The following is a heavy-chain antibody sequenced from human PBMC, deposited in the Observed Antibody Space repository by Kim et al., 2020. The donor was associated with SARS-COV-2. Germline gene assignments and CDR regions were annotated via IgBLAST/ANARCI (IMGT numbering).Heavy chain of an antibody. CDR2: IYDSGST. J-gene: IGHJ4*02. Sequence: SETLSLTCTVSGGSVSSGSYYWSWIRQPPGKGLEWIGYIYDSGSTNYNPSLKSRVTISVDTSKNQFSLKLSSVTAADTAVYYCARRRYYDSSGFFYWGQGPLVTVSA. V-gene: IGHV4-61*01. CDR1: GGSVSSGSYY. CDR3: ARRRYYDSSGFFY. D-gene: IGHD3-22*01.